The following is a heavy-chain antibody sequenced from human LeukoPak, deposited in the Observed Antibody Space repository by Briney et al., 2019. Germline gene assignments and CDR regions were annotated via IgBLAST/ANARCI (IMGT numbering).Heavy chain of an antibody. CDR2: ISGSGGAT. CDR1: GFTFSSYS. J-gene: IGHJ4*02. Sequence: GGSLRLSCAASGFTFSSYSMNWVRQAPGKGLEWVSGISGSGGATYYADSVKGRFTISRDDPHNTLYLQMNSLRAEDTAVYFCATGGVDYYGSGTYYLMYYFDYWGQGALVTVSS. CDR3: ATGGVDYYGSGTYYLMYYFDY. V-gene: IGHV3-23*01. D-gene: IGHD3-10*01.